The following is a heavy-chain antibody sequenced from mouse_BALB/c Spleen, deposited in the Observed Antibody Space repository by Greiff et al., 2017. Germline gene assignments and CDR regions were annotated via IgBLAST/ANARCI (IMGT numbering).Heavy chain of an antibody. Sequence: DVHLVESGGGLVKPGGSLKLSCAASGFTFSSYAMSWVRQTPEKRLEWVASISSGGSTYYPDSVKGRFTISRDNARNILYLQMSSLRSEDTAMYYCARGRVALDFDVWGAGTTVTVSS. J-gene: IGHJ1*01. CDR1: GFTFSSYA. D-gene: IGHD1-3*01. V-gene: IGHV5-6-5*01. CDR2: ISSGGST. CDR3: ARGRVALDFDV.